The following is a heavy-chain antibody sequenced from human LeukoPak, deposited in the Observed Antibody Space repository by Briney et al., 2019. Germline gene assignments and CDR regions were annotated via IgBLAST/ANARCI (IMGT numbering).Heavy chain of an antibody. D-gene: IGHD6-19*01. J-gene: IGHJ5*02. CDR3: ARATPSARSSGWRTSRFDP. Sequence: ASVKVSCKASGYTFTSYDINWVRQATGQGLEWMGRIIPILGIANYAQKFQGRVTITADKSTSTAYMELSSLRSEDTAVYYCARATPSARSSGWRTSRFDPWGQGTLVTVSS. CDR1: GYTFTSYD. V-gene: IGHV1-69*04. CDR2: IIPILGIA.